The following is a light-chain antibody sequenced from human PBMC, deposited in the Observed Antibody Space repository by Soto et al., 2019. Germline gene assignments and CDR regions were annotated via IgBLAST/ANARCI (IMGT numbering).Light chain of an antibody. CDR2: EVN. Sequence: QSVLTQPPSASGSPGQSVTISCTGTTSYVGGYNYVSWYQQHPGQAPKVIIYEVNKRPSGVPDRFSGSKSGNTASLTVSGLQPDDEADYFCCSYTASTIYVFGTGTKLTVL. V-gene: IGLV2-8*01. CDR1: TSYVGGYNY. CDR3: CSYTASTIYV. J-gene: IGLJ1*01.